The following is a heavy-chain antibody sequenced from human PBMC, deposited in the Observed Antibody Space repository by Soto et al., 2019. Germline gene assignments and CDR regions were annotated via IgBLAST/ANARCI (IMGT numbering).Heavy chain of an antibody. CDR3: ARVRRSGWTGSHRYYYYYMDV. CDR2: INSDGSST. D-gene: IGHD6-19*01. Sequence: PGGSLRLSCEAFGFTLSSYWMYWVRQAPGKGLVWVSRINSDGSSTSYADSVKGRFTISRDNAKNTLYLHMNSLRAEDTAVYYCARVRRSGWTGSHRYYYYYMDVWGKGTTVTVSS. CDR1: GFTLSSYW. V-gene: IGHV3-74*01. J-gene: IGHJ6*03.